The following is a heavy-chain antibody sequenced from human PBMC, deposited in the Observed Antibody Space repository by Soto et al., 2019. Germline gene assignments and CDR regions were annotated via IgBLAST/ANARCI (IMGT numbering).Heavy chain of an antibody. V-gene: IGHV4-39*01. CDR2: IYYSGST. J-gene: IGHJ4*02. CDR3: ARHSWRGASPAMVRGDLDY. CDR1: GGSISSSSYY. Sequence: SETLSLTCTVSGGSISSSSYYWGWIRQPPGKGLEWIGSIYYSGSTYYNPSLKSRVTISVDTSKNQFSLKLSSVTAADTAVYYCARHSWRGASPAMVRGDLDYWGQGTLVTVSS. D-gene: IGHD3-10*01.